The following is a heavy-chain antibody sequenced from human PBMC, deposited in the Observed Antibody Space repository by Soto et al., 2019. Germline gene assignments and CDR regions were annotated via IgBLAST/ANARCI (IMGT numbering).Heavy chain of an antibody. CDR3: VEGGFYDGLDY. V-gene: IGHV3-23*01. CDR2: ITSSSDRT. J-gene: IGHJ4*02. Sequence: EVQLLESGGGLVQPGGSLRLSCAASGFTFSNFAMSWVRQAPGKGLEWVSSITSSSDRTYYAASVKGRFTISRDNSKNTLFLQMNSLRAEDTAVYFCVEGGFYDGLDYWGQGTLVTVSS. D-gene: IGHD5-12*01. CDR1: GFTFSNFA.